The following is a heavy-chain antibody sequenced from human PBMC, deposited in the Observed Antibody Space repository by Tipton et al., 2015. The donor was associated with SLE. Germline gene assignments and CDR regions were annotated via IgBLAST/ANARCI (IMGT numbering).Heavy chain of an antibody. V-gene: IGHV4-59*11. J-gene: IGHJ4*01. CDR3: ARDWRDSGWYGGFDS. CDR2: VSHSGST. Sequence: TLSLTCNVSGDSITSHYWTWIRQPPGEGLEWIGYVSHSGSTNYNPSLRSRVSILVDSSKMQFSLRLYSVTAADTAVYYCARDWRDSGWYGGFDSWAQGTLVTVSS. D-gene: IGHD6-19*01. CDR1: GDSITSHY.